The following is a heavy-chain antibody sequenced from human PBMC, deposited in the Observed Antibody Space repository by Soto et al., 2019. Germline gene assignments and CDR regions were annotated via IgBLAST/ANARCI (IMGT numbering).Heavy chain of an antibody. V-gene: IGHV3-30*18. J-gene: IGHJ4*02. CDR3: AKEEAAAGTFY. CDR1: GFTFSSYG. D-gene: IGHD6-13*01. CDR2: ISYDGSNK. Sequence: PGGSLRLSCAASGFTFSSYGMHWVRQAPGKGLEWVAVISYDGSNKYYADSAKGRFTISRDNSKNTLYLQMNSLRAEDTAVYYCAKEEAAAGTFYWGQGTLVTVSS.